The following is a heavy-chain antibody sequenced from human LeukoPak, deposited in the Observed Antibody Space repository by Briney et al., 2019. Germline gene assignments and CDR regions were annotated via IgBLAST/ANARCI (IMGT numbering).Heavy chain of an antibody. D-gene: IGHD1-26*01. CDR2: INSDGSST. CDR3: ARDKGGSYEVDY. CDR1: GFTFSSYW. V-gene: IGHV3-74*01. Sequence: GGSLRLSCAASGFTFSSYWMHWVRHAPGKGLVWVSRINSDGSSTSYADSVKGRFTISRDNTKNTLYLQMNSLRAEDTAVYYCARDKGGSYEVDYWGQGTLVTVSS. J-gene: IGHJ4*02.